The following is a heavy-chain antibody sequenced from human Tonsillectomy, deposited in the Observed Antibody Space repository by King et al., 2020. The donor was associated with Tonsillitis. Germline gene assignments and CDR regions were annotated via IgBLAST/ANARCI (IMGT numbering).Heavy chain of an antibody. CDR3: AGDAVASYCSSTSCYAFDI. V-gene: IGHV3-9*01. Sequence: VQLVESGGGLVQPGRSLRLSCAASGFTFDDYAMHWVRQAPGKGLEWVSGISWNSGSIGYADSVKGRFTISRDNAKNSLYLQMNSQRAEDTALYYCAGDAVASYCSSTSCYAFDIWGRGTMVTVSS. D-gene: IGHD2-2*01. CDR2: ISWNSGSI. J-gene: IGHJ3*02. CDR1: GFTFDDYA.